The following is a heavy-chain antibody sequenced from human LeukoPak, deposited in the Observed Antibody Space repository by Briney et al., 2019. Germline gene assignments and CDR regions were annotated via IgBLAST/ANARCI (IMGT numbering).Heavy chain of an antibody. Sequence: GESLKISFKGSGYRFTSYWIGWARQMPGKGLEWMGIIYPGDSDPRYSPSFQGQVTISADKSISTAYLQWSSLKASDTAMYYCARQQAAYAFDIWGQGTMVTVSS. CDR1: GYRFTSYW. CDR3: ARQQAAYAFDI. J-gene: IGHJ3*02. CDR2: IYPGDSDP. V-gene: IGHV5-51*01.